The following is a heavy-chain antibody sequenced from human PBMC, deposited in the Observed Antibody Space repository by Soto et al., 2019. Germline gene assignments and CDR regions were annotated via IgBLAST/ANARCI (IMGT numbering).Heavy chain of an antibody. CDR1: GFTFSTHA. CDR2: VSFDGSNK. CDR3: ARDQTGTTTAGGGRIDH. Sequence: QVQLVESGGGVVQPGRSLRLSCAASGFTFSTHAMHWVRQAPGKGLECVAIVSFDGSNKYYADSVKGRFTISRDNSKNTLYLQMSGLTPEDTAFYYCARDQTGTTTAGGGRIDHWGQGTLVTVSS. D-gene: IGHD6-13*01. J-gene: IGHJ4*02. V-gene: IGHV3-30-3*01.